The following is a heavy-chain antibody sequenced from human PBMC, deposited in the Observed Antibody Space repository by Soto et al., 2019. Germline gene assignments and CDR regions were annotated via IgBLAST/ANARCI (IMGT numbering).Heavy chain of an antibody. V-gene: IGHV3-30-3*01. CDR1: GFTFSRYA. J-gene: IGHJ4*02. Sequence: GGSLRLSCEASGFTFSRYAMHWVRQAPGKGLEWVAVISYDGSNKYYADSVKGRFTISRDNSKNTLYLQMNSLRAEDTAVYYCASSSSGWDHFDYWGQGTLVTVSS. CDR2: ISYDGSNK. D-gene: IGHD6-19*01. CDR3: ASSSSGWDHFDY.